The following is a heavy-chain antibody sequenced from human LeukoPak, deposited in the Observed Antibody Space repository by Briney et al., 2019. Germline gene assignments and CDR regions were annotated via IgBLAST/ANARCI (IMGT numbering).Heavy chain of an antibody. J-gene: IGHJ4*02. D-gene: IGHD5-24*01. CDR1: GFTFSSYS. Sequence: PGGSLRLSCAASGFTFSSYSMTWVRQAPGKGLEWVSYISSSSSTIYYADSVKGRFTISRDNAKNSLYLQMNSLRAEDTAVYYCARDDTMATTAFDYWGQGTLVTVSS. CDR2: ISSSSSTI. V-gene: IGHV3-48*04. CDR3: ARDDTMATTAFDY.